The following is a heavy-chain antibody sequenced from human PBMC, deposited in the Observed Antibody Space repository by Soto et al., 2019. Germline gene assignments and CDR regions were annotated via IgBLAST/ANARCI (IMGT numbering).Heavy chain of an antibody. CDR1: GYSFAGYW. D-gene: IGHD3-22*01. V-gene: IGHV5-10-1*01. Sequence: GESLKISCKGSGYSFAGYWITWVRQKPGKGLEWMGRIDPSDSQTYYSPSFRGHVTISVTKSITTVFLQWSSLRASDTAMYYCARQIYDSDTGPNFQYYFDSWCPGTTVTVSS. CDR2: IDPSDSQT. CDR3: ARQIYDSDTGPNFQYYFDS. J-gene: IGHJ4*01.